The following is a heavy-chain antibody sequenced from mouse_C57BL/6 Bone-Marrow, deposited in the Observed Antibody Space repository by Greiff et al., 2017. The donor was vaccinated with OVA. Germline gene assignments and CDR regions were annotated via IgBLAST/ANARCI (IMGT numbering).Heavy chain of an antibody. D-gene: IGHD1-1*01. CDR2: IAPSDSYI. J-gene: IGHJ2*02. CDR1: GYTFTNYW. CDR3: AHYGSRLYLHY. V-gene: IGHV1-59*01. Sequence: QVQLQQPGAELVRPGTSVKLSCKASGYTFTNYWMHWVKQRPGQGLEWIGVIAPSDSYINYNQKFKGRATLTVDTSSSTAYMHRISLTSEDSAVYYCAHYGSRLYLHYWGQGTSLTVSS.